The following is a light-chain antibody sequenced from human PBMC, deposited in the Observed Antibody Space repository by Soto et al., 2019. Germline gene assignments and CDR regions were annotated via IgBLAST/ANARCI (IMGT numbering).Light chain of an antibody. Sequence: QSALTQPASVSGSPGQSITVSCTGTTSDVGCFDYVSWYQQHPGKALKLMIFYVSNRPAGVSDRFSGYKSGNTASLTISGLQAEDEADYYGSSYTNTGTQVFGTGTKLTVL. CDR2: YVS. CDR1: TSDVGCFDY. CDR3: SSYTNTGTQV. J-gene: IGLJ1*01. V-gene: IGLV2-14*03.